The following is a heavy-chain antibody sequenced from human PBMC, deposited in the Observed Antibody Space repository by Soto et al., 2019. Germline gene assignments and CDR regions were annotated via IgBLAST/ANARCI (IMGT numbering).Heavy chain of an antibody. CDR3: ARDKGEYSGYDSFDY. CDR2: ISNSGSAI. V-gene: IGHV3-48*03. CDR1: GSTFSSYA. J-gene: IGHJ4*02. Sequence: EVQLVESGGGLVQPGGSLRLSCAASGSTFSSYAMHWVRQAPGKGLEWLSYISNSGSAIYYADSVRGRFSISRDNAKNSLYLQMNSLRDEDTGVYYCARDKGEYSGYDSFDYWGQGTLVTVSS. D-gene: IGHD5-12*01.